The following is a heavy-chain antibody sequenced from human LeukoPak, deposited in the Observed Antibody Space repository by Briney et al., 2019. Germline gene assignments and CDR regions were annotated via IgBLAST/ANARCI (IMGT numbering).Heavy chain of an antibody. Sequence: LSGGSLRLSCAASGFTFSSYSMNWVRQAPGKGLEWVSAISGSGDNTYYADSVKGRFTVSRDNSKNTLYVQMKSLRAEDTAVYYCAKDFVVVPGNVNYFDYWGQGTLVTVSS. D-gene: IGHD2-21*02. CDR2: ISGSGDNT. V-gene: IGHV3-23*01. J-gene: IGHJ4*02. CDR1: GFTFSSYS. CDR3: AKDFVVVPGNVNYFDY.